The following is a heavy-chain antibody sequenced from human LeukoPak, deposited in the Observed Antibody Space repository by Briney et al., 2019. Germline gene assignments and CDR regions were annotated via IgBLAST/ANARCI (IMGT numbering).Heavy chain of an antibody. CDR1: GYTFTSYG. D-gene: IGHD3-22*01. Sequence: ASVTVSCTASGYTFTSYGISWVRQAPGQGLEWMGWISAYNGNTNYAQKLQGRVTMTTDTSTSTAYMELRSLRSDDTAVYYCARVGYYDSSGYYYYYYGMDVWGQGTTVTVSS. J-gene: IGHJ6*02. V-gene: IGHV1-18*01. CDR3: ARVGYYDSSGYYYYYYGMDV. CDR2: ISAYNGNT.